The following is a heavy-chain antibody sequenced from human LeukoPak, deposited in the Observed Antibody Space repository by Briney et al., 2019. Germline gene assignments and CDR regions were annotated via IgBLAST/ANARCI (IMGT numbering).Heavy chain of an antibody. CDR2: INHSGST. D-gene: IGHD3-10*01. Sequence: SETLSLTYAVYGGSFSGYYWSWIRQPPGKGLEWIGEINHSGSTNYNPSLKSRVTISVDTSKNQFSLKLSSVTAADTAVYYCARRLLWFGESFDYWGQGTLVTVSS. V-gene: IGHV4-34*01. CDR3: ARRLLWFGESFDY. CDR1: GGSFSGYY. J-gene: IGHJ4*02.